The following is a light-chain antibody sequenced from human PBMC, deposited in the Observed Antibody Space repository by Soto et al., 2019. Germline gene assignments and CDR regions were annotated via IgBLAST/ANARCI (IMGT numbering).Light chain of an antibody. CDR1: SSDVGAYSY. CDR3: SSYAGSNNFVV. V-gene: IGLV2-8*01. CDR2: EVS. Sequence: QSALTQPPYASGSPGQSVTISCTGTSSDVGAYSYVSWYQQHPGKAPKLMIYEVSKRPSGVPDRFSGSKSGNTASLTVSGLQAEDEADYYCSSYAGSNNFVVFGGGTKLTVL. J-gene: IGLJ2*01.